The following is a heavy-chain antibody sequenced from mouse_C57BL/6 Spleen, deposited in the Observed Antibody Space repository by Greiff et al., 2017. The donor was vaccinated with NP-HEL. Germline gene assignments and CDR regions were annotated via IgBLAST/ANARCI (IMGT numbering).Heavy chain of an antibody. J-gene: IGHJ1*03. CDR2: ISGGGGNT. D-gene: IGHD1-1*01. V-gene: IGHV5-9*01. CDR1: GFTFSSYT. CDR3: ARITTVPGWYFDV. Sequence: DVKLVESGGGLVKPGGSLKLSCAASGFTFSSYTMSWVRQTPEKRLEWVATISGGGGNTYYPDSVKGRFTLSRDNAKNTLDLQMSRLRSEDTALYYCARITTVPGWYFDVWGTGTTVTVSS.